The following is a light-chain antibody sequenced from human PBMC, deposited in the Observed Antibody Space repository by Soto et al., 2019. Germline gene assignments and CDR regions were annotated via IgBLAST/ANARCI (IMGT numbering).Light chain of an antibody. V-gene: IGKV3-20*01. CDR3: QQYVSSPRT. CDR1: QTVSSNY. Sequence: EIILTQSPDTLSLSPGERATLSCRASQTVSSNYLAWCQQRPGQAPRLLIYGASTRAAGVPARFSGSGSGTDFTLTISRLEPEDFAVYYCQQYVSSPRTFGQGTKVDIK. CDR2: GAS. J-gene: IGKJ1*01.